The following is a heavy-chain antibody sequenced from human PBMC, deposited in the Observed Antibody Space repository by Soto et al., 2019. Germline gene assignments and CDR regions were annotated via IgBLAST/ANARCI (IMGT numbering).Heavy chain of an antibody. V-gene: IGHV3-48*01. CDR2: ISSSTTDI. J-gene: IGHJ3*02. Sequence: GGSLRLSCAASGLPFIGYSINWVRQAPGKGLEWVSYISSSTTDIQYADFVKGRFTISRDNSKNTLYLQMNSLRAEDTAVYYCASLRAFDIWGQGTMVTVSS. CDR1: GLPFIGYS. CDR3: ASLRAFDI.